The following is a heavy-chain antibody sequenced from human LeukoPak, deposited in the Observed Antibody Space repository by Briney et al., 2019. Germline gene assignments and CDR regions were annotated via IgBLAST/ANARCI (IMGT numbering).Heavy chain of an antibody. CDR3: AQKGGADY. CDR1: GFTFSRLG. D-gene: IGHD2-15*01. J-gene: IGHJ4*02. V-gene: IGHV3-48*02. CDR2: ISSSSSSSTI. Sequence: GGSLRLSCAASGFTFSRLGMNWVRQAPGKGLGWVSYISSSSSSSTIYYADSVKGRFTISRDNAKNSLYLQMNSLRDEDTAVYYCAQKGGADYWGQGTLVTVSS.